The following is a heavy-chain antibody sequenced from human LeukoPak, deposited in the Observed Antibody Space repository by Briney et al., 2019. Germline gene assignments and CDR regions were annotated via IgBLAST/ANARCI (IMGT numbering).Heavy chain of an antibody. CDR1: GFTFSSYS. D-gene: IGHD3-16*01. CDR2: ISSSSSTI. J-gene: IGHJ3*02. V-gene: IGHV3-48*02. Sequence: PGGSLRLSCAASGFTFSSYSMNWVRQAPGKGLEWVSYISSSSSTIYYADSVKGRFTISRDNAKNSLYLQMNSLRDEDTAVYYCARDLAVGPQGAFDIWGQGTMVTVSS. CDR3: ARDLAVGPQGAFDI.